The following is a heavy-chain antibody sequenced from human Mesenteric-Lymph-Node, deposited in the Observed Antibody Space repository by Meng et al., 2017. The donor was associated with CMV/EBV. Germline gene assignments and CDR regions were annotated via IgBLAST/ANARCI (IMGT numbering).Heavy chain of an antibody. V-gene: IGHV3-74*01. J-gene: IGHJ5*02. D-gene: IGHD5-12*01. CDR1: GFTFSSHW. CDR3: VRGESGYGRFDP. Sequence: GESLKISCAASGFTFSSHWMHWVRQAPGKGLVWVSRIYRDASSATYADSVRGRFTISRDDAKNTLYLEMKSLTAEDTAVYYCVRGESGYGRFDPWGQGTLVTVSS. CDR2: IYRDASSA.